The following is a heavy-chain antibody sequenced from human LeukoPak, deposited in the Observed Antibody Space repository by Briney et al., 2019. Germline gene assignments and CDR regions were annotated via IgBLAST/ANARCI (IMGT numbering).Heavy chain of an antibody. J-gene: IGHJ4*02. CDR2: LSESGGT. Sequence: SETLSLTCAAYSGYFNSYFWSWIRQVPGKGLEWIAELSESGGTNYNPSLKSRVTISVDTSKNQFSLNLTSETAADTAIYYCARAPGGVFDFWGQGALVTVSS. CDR3: ARAPGGVFDF. D-gene: IGHD3-10*01. V-gene: IGHV4-34*01. CDR1: SGYFNSYF.